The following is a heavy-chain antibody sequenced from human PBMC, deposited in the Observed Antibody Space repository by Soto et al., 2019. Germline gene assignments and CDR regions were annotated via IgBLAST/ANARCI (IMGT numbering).Heavy chain of an antibody. D-gene: IGHD2-21*01. Sequence: PSGSPALSCTASSGTVNIYEGSLTLKPPGKGLEWIGYIYYSGSTNYNPSLKSRVTISVDTSKNQFSLKLSSVTAADTAVYYCARGGLFYSYGMDVWGQGTTVT. CDR3: ARGGLFYSYGMDV. CDR2: IYYSGST. CDR1: SGTVNIYE. J-gene: IGHJ6*02. V-gene: IGHV4-59*02.